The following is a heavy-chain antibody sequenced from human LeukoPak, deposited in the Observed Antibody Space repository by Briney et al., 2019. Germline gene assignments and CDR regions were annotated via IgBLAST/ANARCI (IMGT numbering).Heavy chain of an antibody. D-gene: IGHD1-26*01. J-gene: IGHJ3*02. CDR3: AGGGGIGGSLGI. CDR1: GFTFSSYA. CDR2: ISYDGSNK. Sequence: GGSLRLSCAASGFTFSSYAMHWVRQAPGKGLEWVAVISYDGSNKYYADSVKGRFTISRDNSKNTLYLQMNSLRAEDTAVYYCAGGGGIGGSLGIWGQGTMVTVSS. V-gene: IGHV3-30-3*01.